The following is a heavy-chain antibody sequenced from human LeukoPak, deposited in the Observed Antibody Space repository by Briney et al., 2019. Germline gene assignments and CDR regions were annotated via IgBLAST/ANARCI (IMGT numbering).Heavy chain of an antibody. CDR2: IYYSGST. J-gene: IGHJ6*02. CDR3: ASLEYCSSTSCYYYGMDV. V-gene: IGHV4-39*01. Sequence: GSLRLSCAASGFTFSSYAMGWVRQAPGKGLEWIGSIYYSGSTYYNPSLKSRVTISVDTSKNQFSLKLSSVTAADTAVYYCASLEYCSSTSCYYYGMDVWGQGTTVTVSS. D-gene: IGHD2-2*01. CDR1: GFTFSSYA.